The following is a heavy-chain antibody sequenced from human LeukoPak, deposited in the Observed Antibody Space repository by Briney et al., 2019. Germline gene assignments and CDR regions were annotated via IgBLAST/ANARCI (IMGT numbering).Heavy chain of an antibody. CDR1: GGSFSGYC. J-gene: IGHJ5*02. D-gene: IGHD2-8*01. CDR2: INHSGST. V-gene: IGHV4-34*01. CDR3: ARGLNGGRWFDP. Sequence: PSETLSLTCAVYGGSFSGYCWSWIRQPPGKGLEWIGEINHSGSTNYNPSLKSRVTISVDTSKNQFSLKLSSVTAADTAVYYCARGLNGGRWFDPWGQGTLVTVSS.